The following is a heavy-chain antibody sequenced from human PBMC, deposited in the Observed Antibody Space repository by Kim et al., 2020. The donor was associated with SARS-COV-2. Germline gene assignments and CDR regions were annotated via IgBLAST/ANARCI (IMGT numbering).Heavy chain of an antibody. D-gene: IGHD5-18*01. Sequence: GGSLRLSCAASGFTFSSYWMSWVRQAPGKGLEWVANIKQDGSEKYYVDSVKGRFTISRDNAKNSLYLQMNSLRAEDTAVYYCARAPVTAYATYYFDYWGQGTLVTVSS. CDR3: ARAPVTAYATYYFDY. V-gene: IGHV3-7*03. CDR2: IKQDGSEK. J-gene: IGHJ4*02. CDR1: GFTFSSYW.